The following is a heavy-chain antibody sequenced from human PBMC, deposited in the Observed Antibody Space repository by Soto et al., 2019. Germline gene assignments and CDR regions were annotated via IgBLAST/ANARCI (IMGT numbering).Heavy chain of an antibody. CDR2: ISWNSGSI. Sequence: GGSLRLSCAASGFNFDDNAMHWVRQGPGKGLEWVSGISWNSGSIGYGDSVKGRVIISRDNAKNSLFLQMNSLRPEDTAFYYCVKGRGSHYYYEMDVWGQGTTVTV. CDR1: GFNFDDNA. D-gene: IGHD1-26*01. CDR3: VKGRGSHYYYEMDV. V-gene: IGHV3-9*01. J-gene: IGHJ6*02.